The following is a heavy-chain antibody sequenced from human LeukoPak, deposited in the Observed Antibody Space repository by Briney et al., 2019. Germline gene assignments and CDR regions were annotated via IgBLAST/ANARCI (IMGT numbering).Heavy chain of an antibody. D-gene: IGHD3-22*01. J-gene: IGHJ4*02. CDR1: GFTFSSHW. Sequence: GGSLRLSCAASGFTFSSHWMSWVRQAPGKGLEWVSSISVRSNYIYYADSVRGRFSISRDDARDSLYLQMNSLRAEDTAVYYCVRLRGNSDPSGYYYYYDFWGRGTLVTVSS. V-gene: IGHV3-21*01. CDR3: VRLRGNSDPSGYYYYYDF. CDR2: ISVRSNYI.